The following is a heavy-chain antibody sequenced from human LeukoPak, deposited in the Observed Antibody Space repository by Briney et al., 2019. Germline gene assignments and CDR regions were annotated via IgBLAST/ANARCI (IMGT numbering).Heavy chain of an antibody. CDR3: ARIYYGSGTAPH. Sequence: TGGSLRLSCAASGFTFSSYSMNWVRQAPGKGLEWVSSISSSSTYIYYADSVRGRFTISRDNAKNSLFLQMNTLRDEDTAVYYCARIYYGSGTAPHWGQGTLVIVSS. V-gene: IGHV3-21*01. CDR2: ISSSSTYI. J-gene: IGHJ4*02. CDR1: GFTFSSYS. D-gene: IGHD3-10*01.